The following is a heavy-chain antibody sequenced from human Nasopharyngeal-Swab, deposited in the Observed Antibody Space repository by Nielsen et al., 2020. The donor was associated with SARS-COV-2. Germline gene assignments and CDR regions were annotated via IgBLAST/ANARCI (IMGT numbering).Heavy chain of an antibody. CDR2: IYYSGST. CDR1: GGSISSYY. Sequence: SETLSLTCTVSGGSISSYYWSWIRQPPGKGLEWIWYIYYSGSTNYNPSLKSRVTISVDTSKNQFSLKLSSVTAADTAVYYCASLGDYAFDYWGQGTLVTVSS. J-gene: IGHJ4*02. V-gene: IGHV4-59*01. CDR3: ASLGDYAFDY. D-gene: IGHD4-17*01.